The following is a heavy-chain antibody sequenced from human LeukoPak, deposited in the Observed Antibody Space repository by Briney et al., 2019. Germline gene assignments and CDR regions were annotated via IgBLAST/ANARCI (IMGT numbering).Heavy chain of an antibody. CDR1: GYTFTSYG. D-gene: IGHD1-26*01. V-gene: IGHV1-2*06. CDR3: ARDLQVGATRDAFDI. Sequence: ASVKVSCKASGYTFTSYGISWVRQAPGQGLEWMGRINPNSGGTNYAQKFQGRVTMTRDTSISTAYMELSRLRSDDTAVYYCARDLQVGATRDAFDIWGQGTMVTVSS. J-gene: IGHJ3*02. CDR2: INPNSGGT.